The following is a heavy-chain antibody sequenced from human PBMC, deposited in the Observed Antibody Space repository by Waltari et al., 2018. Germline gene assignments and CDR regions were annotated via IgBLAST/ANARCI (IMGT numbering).Heavy chain of an antibody. CDR3: AREPIAAAALFDY. J-gene: IGHJ4*02. V-gene: IGHV3-21*01. D-gene: IGHD6-13*01. Sequence: EVQLVESGGGLVKPGGSLRLSCAASGFTFSSYSMNWVRQAPGKGLEWVSSISSSSSYIYYADSVKGRFTISRDNAKNSLYLQMNSLRAEDTAVYYCAREPIAAAALFDYWGQGTLVTVSS. CDR1: GFTFSSYS. CDR2: ISSSSSYI.